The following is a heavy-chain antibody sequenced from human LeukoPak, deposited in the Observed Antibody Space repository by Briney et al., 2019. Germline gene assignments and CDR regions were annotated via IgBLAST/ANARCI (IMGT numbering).Heavy chain of an antibody. CDR3: ARGVCSGGSCYSEWNY. V-gene: IGHV4-34*01. CDR1: GGSFSGYY. CDR2: INYSGST. J-gene: IGHJ4*02. D-gene: IGHD2-15*01. Sequence: SETLSLTCAVYGGSFSGYYWSWIRQPPGEGLEWIGEINYSGSTNYNPSLKSRVTISVDTSKNQFSLKLSSVTAADTAVYYCARGVCSGGSCYSEWNYWGQGTLVTVSS.